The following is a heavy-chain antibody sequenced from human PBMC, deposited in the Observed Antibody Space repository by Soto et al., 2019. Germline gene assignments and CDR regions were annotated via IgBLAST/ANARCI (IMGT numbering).Heavy chain of an antibody. D-gene: IGHD6-19*01. V-gene: IGHV3-64*01. Sequence: EVQLVESGGGLVQPGGSLRLSCAASGFTFSSYAMHWVRQAPGKGLEYVSAISSNGGSTYYANSVKGRFTISRDNSKNTLYLQMGSLTAEDMAVYYCARESSGWDAFDIWGQGTMVTVSS. CDR3: ARESSGWDAFDI. CDR2: ISSNGGST. J-gene: IGHJ3*02. CDR1: GFTFSSYA.